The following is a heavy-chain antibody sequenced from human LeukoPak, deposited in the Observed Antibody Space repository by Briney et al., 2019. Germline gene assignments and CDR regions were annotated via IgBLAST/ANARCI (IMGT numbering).Heavy chain of an antibody. J-gene: IGHJ3*02. D-gene: IGHD3-9*01. V-gene: IGHV1-18*04. CDR1: GYTFTRYG. CDR3: ARDRHDYDILTGYYNLDAFDI. CDR2: ISAYNGNT. Sequence: ASVKVSCKASGYTFTRYGISWVRQAPGQGLEWMGWISAYNGNTNYAQKLQGRVTMTTDTSTSTAYMELRSLRSDDTAVYYCARDRHDYDILTGYYNLDAFDIWGQETMVTVSS.